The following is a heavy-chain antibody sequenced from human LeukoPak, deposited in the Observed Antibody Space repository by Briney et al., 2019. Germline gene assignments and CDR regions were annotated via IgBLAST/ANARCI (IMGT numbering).Heavy chain of an antibody. CDR2: INPNSGGT. V-gene: IGHV1-2*02. Sequence: ASVKVSCKASGYTFTGYYMHWVRQAPGQGLEWMGWINPNSGGTNYAQKFQGRVTMTRDTSISTAYMELSGLRSDDTAVYYCARGGDIVVVPAVLSWFDPWGQGTLVTVSS. J-gene: IGHJ5*02. CDR3: ARGGDIVVVPAVLSWFDP. D-gene: IGHD2-2*01. CDR1: GYTFTGYY.